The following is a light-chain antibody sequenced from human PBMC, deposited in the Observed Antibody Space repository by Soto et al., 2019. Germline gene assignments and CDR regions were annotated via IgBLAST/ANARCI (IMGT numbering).Light chain of an antibody. CDR3: QHYNYRPR. V-gene: IGKV3-15*01. CDR2: GAS. Sequence: EIVWTQSPATLSLSPGDGATLSGRASQTINNNLAWYQQKPGQAPRLLIYGASRRATGVPARFSGSGSGTEFTLAISSLQSEDFAVDYCQHYNYRPRVGQGTKVEI. CDR1: QTINNN. J-gene: IGKJ1*01.